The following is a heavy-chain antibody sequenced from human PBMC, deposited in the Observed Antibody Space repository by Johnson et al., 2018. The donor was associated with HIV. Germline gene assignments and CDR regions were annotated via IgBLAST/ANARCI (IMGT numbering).Heavy chain of an antibody. Sequence: VQLVESGGGLIQPGGSLRLSCAASGFTVSSNYMSWVRQAPGKGLEWVSVIYSGGSTYYADSVKGRFTISRDNSKNTLYLQMNSLRAEDTAVYYCARAEQLAGGAFDIWGQGTMVTVSS. CDR3: ARAEQLAGGAFDI. D-gene: IGHD6-6*01. CDR2: IYSGGST. CDR1: GFTVSSNY. V-gene: IGHV3-66*03. J-gene: IGHJ3*02.